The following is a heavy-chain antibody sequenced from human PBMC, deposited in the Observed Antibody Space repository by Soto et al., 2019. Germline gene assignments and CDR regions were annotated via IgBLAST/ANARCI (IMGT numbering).Heavy chain of an antibody. V-gene: IGHV3-33*01. Sequence: QVQLVESGGGVVQPGRSLRLSCAASGFTFSSYGMHWVRQAPGKGLEWVAVIWYDGSNKYYADSVKGRFTISRDNSKNPLYLQMNSLRAEDTAVYYCASDISSAVPAAMGLDYWGQGTLVTVSS. D-gene: IGHD2-2*01. CDR2: IWYDGSNK. CDR3: ASDISSAVPAAMGLDY. CDR1: GFTFSSYG. J-gene: IGHJ4*02.